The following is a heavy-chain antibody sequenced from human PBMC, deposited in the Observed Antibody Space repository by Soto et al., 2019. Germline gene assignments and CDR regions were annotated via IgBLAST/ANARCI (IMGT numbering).Heavy chain of an antibody. CDR1: GYRFNDYW. CDR2: VDPSDSQI. V-gene: IGHV5-10-1*01. D-gene: IGHD3-16*01. J-gene: IGHJ4*02. Sequence: ESLKISCRGSGYRFNDYWISWVRQMPGKGLEWMGRVDPSDSQIKYSPSFKGHITISSDKSFSTAYLQWNSLRASDTAMYYCTRHGMINNPFDYWGQGTLVTVSS. CDR3: TRHGMINNPFDY.